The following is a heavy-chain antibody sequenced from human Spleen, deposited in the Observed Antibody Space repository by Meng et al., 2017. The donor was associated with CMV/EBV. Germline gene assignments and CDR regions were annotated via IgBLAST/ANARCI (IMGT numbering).Heavy chain of an antibody. CDR1: GFTFSSYE. D-gene: IGHD2-15*01. CDR2: ISSSGSTI. J-gene: IGHJ3*02. V-gene: IGHV3-48*03. CDR3: AKDRARGRGGGIYAAFDI. Sequence: GESLKISCAASGFTFSSYEMNWVRQAPGKGLEWVSYISSSGSTIYYADSVKGRFTISRDNAKNSLYLQMNSLRAEDTAVYYCAKDRARGRGGGIYAAFDIWGQGTMVTVSS.